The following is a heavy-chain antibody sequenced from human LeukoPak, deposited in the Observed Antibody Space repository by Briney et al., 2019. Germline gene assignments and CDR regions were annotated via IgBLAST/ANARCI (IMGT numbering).Heavy chain of an antibody. CDR1: GFTFSSYA. CDR2: ISYDGSNK. CDR3: ASASLYSSSWYGAFDI. Sequence: GRSLRLSCAASGFTFSSYAMHWVRQAPGKGLEWVAVISYDGSNKYYADSVKGRFTISRDNSKNTLYLQMNSLRAEDTAVYYCASASLYSSSWYGAFDIWGQGTTVTVSS. V-gene: IGHV3-30-3*01. D-gene: IGHD6-13*01. J-gene: IGHJ3*02.